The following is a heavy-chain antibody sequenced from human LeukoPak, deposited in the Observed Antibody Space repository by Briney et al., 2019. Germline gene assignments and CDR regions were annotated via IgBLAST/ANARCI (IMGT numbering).Heavy chain of an antibody. V-gene: IGHV1-69*06. CDR3: AIGGGYCSSSSCFNWFDP. Sequence: SVKVSCKASGYTFTSYGISWVRQAPGQGLEWMGGIIPIFGTANYAQKFQGRVTITADKSTSTAYMELSSLKSEDTAVYYCAIGGGYCSSSSCFNWFDPWGQGTLVTVSS. CDR2: IIPIFGTA. D-gene: IGHD2-2*01. CDR1: GYTFTSYG. J-gene: IGHJ5*02.